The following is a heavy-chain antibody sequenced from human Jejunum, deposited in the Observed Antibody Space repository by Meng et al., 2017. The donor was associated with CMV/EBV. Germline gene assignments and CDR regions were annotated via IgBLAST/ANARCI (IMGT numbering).Heavy chain of an antibody. Sequence: SCAASGFTFSTYWMTWVRQAPGKGLEWVANIKQDGSEKYYVDSVKGRFTISRDNAKNSLFLQMNSLRAEDTAMYYCARNARGSGYSGQGTLVTVSS. CDR2: IKQDGSEK. J-gene: IGHJ4*02. D-gene: IGHD3-10*01. CDR1: GFTFSTYW. V-gene: IGHV3-7*01. CDR3: ARNARGSGY.